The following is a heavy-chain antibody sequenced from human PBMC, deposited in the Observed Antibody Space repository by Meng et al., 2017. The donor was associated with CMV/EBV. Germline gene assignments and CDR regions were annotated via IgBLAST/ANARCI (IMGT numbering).Heavy chain of an antibody. CDR1: GFLLSTSGVG. CDR3: AHRAGGFGELSFDY. J-gene: IGHJ4*02. D-gene: IGHD3-10*01. Sequence: SGPTLVKPTQTLTLTCTFSGFLLSTSGVGVGWIRQPPGKALEWLALIYWNDDKRYSPSLKSRLTITKDTSKNQVVLTMTNMDPVDTATYYCAHRAGGFGELSFDYWGQGTLVTVSS. V-gene: IGHV2-5*01. CDR2: IYWNDDK.